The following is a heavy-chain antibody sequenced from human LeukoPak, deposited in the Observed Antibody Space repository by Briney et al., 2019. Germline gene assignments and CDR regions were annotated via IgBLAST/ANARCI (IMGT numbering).Heavy chain of an antibody. CDR2: IYSGGST. D-gene: IGHD1-26*01. CDR1: GFIFRNYW. V-gene: IGHV3-53*01. Sequence: GGSLRLSCAASGFIFRNYWMHWVRQAPGKGLEWVSVIYSGGSTYYADSVKGRFTISRDNSKNTLYLQMNSLRAEDTAVYYCARDRGGATVFDYWGQGTLVTVSS. CDR3: ARDRGGATVFDY. J-gene: IGHJ4*02.